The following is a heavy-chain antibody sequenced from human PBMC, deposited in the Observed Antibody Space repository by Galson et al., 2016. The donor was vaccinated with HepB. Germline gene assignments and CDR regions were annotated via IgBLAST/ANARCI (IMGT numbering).Heavy chain of an antibody. D-gene: IGHD6-25*01. J-gene: IGHJ4*02. CDR2: FSGSGGST. Sequence: SLRLSCAASGFTFSTSAMSWVRQAPGKGLEWVSTFSGSGGSTYYADSVKGRFTISRDNSKNTLYLQMNTLRAEDTAVYYCAKSPPVNRAAPYFDYWGQGTLVTVSS. V-gene: IGHV3-23*01. CDR3: AKSPPVNRAAPYFDY. CDR1: GFTFSTSA.